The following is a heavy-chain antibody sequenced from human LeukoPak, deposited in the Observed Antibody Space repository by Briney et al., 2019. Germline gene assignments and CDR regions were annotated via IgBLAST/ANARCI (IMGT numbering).Heavy chain of an antibody. V-gene: IGHV4-61*02. CDR3: ARVGWGELGLVDI. Sequence: SETLSLTCTVSGGSISSGSYYWSWVRQPAGKGLEWIGRIYTSGSTNYNPSLKSRVTISVDTSKNQFSLKLSSVTAADTAVYYCARVGWGELGLVDIWGQGTMVTVSS. CDR1: GGSISSGSYY. J-gene: IGHJ3*02. D-gene: IGHD3-16*01. CDR2: IYTSGST.